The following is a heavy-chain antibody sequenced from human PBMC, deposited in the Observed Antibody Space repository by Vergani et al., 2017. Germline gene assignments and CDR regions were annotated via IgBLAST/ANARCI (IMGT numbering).Heavy chain of an antibody. V-gene: IGHV1-2*02. CDR1: GYTFTGYY. CDR2: INPNSGGT. J-gene: IGHJ6*02. Sequence: QVQLVQSGAEVKKPGASVKVSCKASGYTFTGYYMHWVRQAPGQGLEWMGWINPNSGGTNYAQKFQGRVTMTRDTSISTAYMELSRLRSDDTAVYYCARETPSITGTDYGMDVWGQGTTVTVSS. D-gene: IGHD1-20*01. CDR3: ARETPSITGTDYGMDV.